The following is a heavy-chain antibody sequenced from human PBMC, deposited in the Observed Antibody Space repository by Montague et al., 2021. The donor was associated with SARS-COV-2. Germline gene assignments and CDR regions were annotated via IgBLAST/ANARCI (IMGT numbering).Heavy chain of an antibody. CDR1: GGSFSSGGYY. CDR3: ARGEGVMVYVYGMDV. J-gene: IGHJ6*02. CDR2: LYYSGST. Sequence: TLSLTCPVSGGSFSSGGYYWSWLRQHPGKGLEWIVYLYYSGSTNYNPSLKSRLTISVATSKNQFSLKLSSVTAADTAVYYCARGEGVMVYVYGMDVWGQGTTVTVSS. D-gene: IGHD2-8*01. V-gene: IGHV4-31*03.